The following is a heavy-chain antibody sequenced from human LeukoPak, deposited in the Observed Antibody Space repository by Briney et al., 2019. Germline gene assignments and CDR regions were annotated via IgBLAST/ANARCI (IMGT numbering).Heavy chain of an antibody. CDR1: GGSIRSGGYY. J-gene: IGHJ4*02. Sequence: KPSQTLSLTCTVSGGSIRSGGYYWRWIRQHPGKDLEWIGYIYYSGSTYYNPSLKSRVTISVDTSKNQFSLKLSSVTAADTAVYYCASTRLSMYYYFDYWGQGTLVTVSS. D-gene: IGHD3-16*02. CDR3: ASTRLSMYYYFDY. CDR2: IYYSGST. V-gene: IGHV4-31*03.